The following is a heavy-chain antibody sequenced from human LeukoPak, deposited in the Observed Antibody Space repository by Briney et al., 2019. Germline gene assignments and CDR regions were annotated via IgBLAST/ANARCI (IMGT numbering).Heavy chain of an antibody. CDR2: IYYSGST. Sequence: SETLSLTCTVSGGSISTYYWSWIRQPPGKGLEWIGYIYYSGSTHYNLSLKSRVTISVDTSKNQFSLKLSSVTAADTAVYYCARKEDKEFDYWGQGTLVAVSS. CDR1: GGSISTYY. J-gene: IGHJ4*02. V-gene: IGHV4-59*08. D-gene: IGHD2-15*01. CDR3: ARKEDKEFDY.